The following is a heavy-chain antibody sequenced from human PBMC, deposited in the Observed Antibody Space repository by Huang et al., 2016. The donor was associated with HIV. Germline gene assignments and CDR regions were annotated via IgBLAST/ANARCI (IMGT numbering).Heavy chain of an antibody. V-gene: IGHV1-8*03. Sequence: QVQLLQSGAEVKKPGASVKVSCKASGFTFSNYDFNWMRQASGQGLDWSGWMNPKSENTGYAQKFQGRVTITRNTSITTAYMELGMVRSENTAVYYCAGARRYYYDYTGYYSGYFFDSWGQGTLVTGSS. D-gene: IGHD3-22*01. CDR2: MNPKSENT. CDR3: AGARRYYYDYTGYYSGYFFDS. CDR1: GFTFSNYD. J-gene: IGHJ4*02.